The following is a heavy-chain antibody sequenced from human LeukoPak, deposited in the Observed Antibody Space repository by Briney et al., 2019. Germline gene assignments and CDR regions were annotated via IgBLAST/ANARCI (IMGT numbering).Heavy chain of an antibody. CDR2: IIPIFGTA. CDR1: GGTFSSYA. J-gene: IGHJ4*02. Sequence: ASVKVSCKASGGTFSSYAISWVRQAPGQGLEWMGGIIPIFGTANYAQKFQGRVTITADESTSTAYMEVSSLRSEDTAAYYCARGTAAAGLPYFDYWGQGTLVTVSS. V-gene: IGHV1-69*01. CDR3: ARGTAAAGLPYFDY. D-gene: IGHD6-13*01.